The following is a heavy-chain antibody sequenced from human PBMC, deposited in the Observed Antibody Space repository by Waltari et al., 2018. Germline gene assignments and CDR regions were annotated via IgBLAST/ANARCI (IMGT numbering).Heavy chain of an antibody. CDR2: ISSSSSYI. Sequence: EVQLVESGGGLVQPGGSLRLSCAASGFTFSSYSMNWVRQAPGKGLEWVSSISSSSSYIYYADSVKGRFTISRDNAKNSLYLQMNSLRAEDTAVYYCARVSAAGSIFDYWGQGTLVTVSS. CDR3: ARVSAAGSIFDY. D-gene: IGHD6-13*01. V-gene: IGHV3-21*01. CDR1: GFTFSSYS. J-gene: IGHJ4*02.